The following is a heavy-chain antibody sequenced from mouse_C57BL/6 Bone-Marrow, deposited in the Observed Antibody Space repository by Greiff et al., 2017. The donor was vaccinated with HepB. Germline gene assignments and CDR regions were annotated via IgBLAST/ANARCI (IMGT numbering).Heavy chain of an antibody. D-gene: IGHD1-1*01. Sequence: EVQRVESGEGLVKPGGSLKLSCAASGFTFSSYAMSWVRQTPEKRLEWVAYISSGGDYIYYADTVKGRFTISRDNARNTLYLQMSSLKSEDTAMYYCTRNPLYYYGSSSWYFDVWGTGTTVTVSS. CDR3: TRNPLYYYGSSSWYFDV. V-gene: IGHV5-9-1*02. CDR2: ISSGGDYI. J-gene: IGHJ1*03. CDR1: GFTFSSYA.